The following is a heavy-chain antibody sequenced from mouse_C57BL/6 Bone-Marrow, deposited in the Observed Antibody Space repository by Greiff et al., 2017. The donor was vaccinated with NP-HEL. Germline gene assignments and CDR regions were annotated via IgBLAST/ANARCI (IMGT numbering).Heavy chain of an antibody. J-gene: IGHJ1*03. CDR3: ARGGLGSSPQYFDV. D-gene: IGHD1-1*01. CDR2: ISSGSSTI. Sequence: EVMLVESGGGLVKPGGSLKLSCAASGFTFSDYGMHWVRQAPEKGLEWVAYISSGSSTIYYADTVKGRFTISRDNAKNTLFLQMTSLRSEDTAMYYCARGGLGSSPQYFDVWGTGTTVTVSS. V-gene: IGHV5-17*01. CDR1: GFTFSDYG.